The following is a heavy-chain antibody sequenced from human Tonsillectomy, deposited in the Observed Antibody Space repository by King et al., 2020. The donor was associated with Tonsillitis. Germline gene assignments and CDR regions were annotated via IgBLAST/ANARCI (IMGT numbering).Heavy chain of an antibody. CDR3: ARDYCEGSGSYYNWRGYFAY. Sequence: QLVQSGAEVKKPGASVKVSCKASGYTFTSYYMHWVRQAPGQGLEWMGIINPSGGSTSYAQKFQGRVTMTRDTSTSTVYMGLSSLRSEDTSVYYCARDYCEGSGSYYNWRGYFAYWGQGTLVTVSS. V-gene: IGHV1-46*01. J-gene: IGHJ4*02. CDR2: INPSGGST. CDR1: GYTFTSYY. D-gene: IGHD3-10*01.